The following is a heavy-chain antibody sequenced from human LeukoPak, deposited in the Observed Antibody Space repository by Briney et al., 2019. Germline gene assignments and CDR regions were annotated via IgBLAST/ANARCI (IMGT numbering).Heavy chain of an antibody. D-gene: IGHD3-10*02. CDR1: GFAFSRYW. V-gene: IGHV3-7*01. CDR2: IQHDGAVK. CDR3: AFFVREPQY. J-gene: IGHJ1*01. Sequence: PGGSLRLSCVVSGFAFSRYWMGWVRQAPGKGLECVANIQHDGAVKWYVDSAKGRFSISRDNTKNSLYLQMNSLRAEDTAIYYCAFFVREPQYWGPGTLVTVSS.